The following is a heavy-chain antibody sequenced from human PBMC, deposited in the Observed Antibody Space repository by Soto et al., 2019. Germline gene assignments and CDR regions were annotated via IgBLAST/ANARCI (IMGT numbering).Heavy chain of an antibody. CDR3: DQPAARRDYYYGMDV. Sequence: SVKVSCKVSGGTISSYAISWVRHAPGQGLEWMGAIIPIFGTANYAQKFQGRVTITADESPSTAYMELSSLRSEDTAVYYCDQPAARRDYYYGMDVWGQGTTVTVSS. V-gene: IGHV1-69*13. J-gene: IGHJ6*02. D-gene: IGHD6-6*01. CDR1: GGTISSYA. CDR2: IIPIFGTA.